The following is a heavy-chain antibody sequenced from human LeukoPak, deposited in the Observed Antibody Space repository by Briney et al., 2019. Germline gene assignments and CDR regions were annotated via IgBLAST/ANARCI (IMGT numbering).Heavy chain of an antibody. Sequence: PGGSLRLSCAASGFTFSGYTMSWVRQAPGKGLEWVSAISGSGGSTSSADSVKGRFTISRDNSKNTLYLQMNSLRAEDTAVYYCAKRDSSGSLPRLLDYWGQGTLVTVSS. D-gene: IGHD6-19*01. CDR1: GFTFSGYT. CDR3: AKRDSSGSLPRLLDY. V-gene: IGHV3-23*01. J-gene: IGHJ4*02. CDR2: ISGSGGST.